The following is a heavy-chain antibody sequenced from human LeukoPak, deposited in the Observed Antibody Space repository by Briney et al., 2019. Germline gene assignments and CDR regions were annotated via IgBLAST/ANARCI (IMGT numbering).Heavy chain of an antibody. Sequence: ASVKVSCKASGYTFTSYFIHRVRQAPGQGPEWMGIINPSGGSTTYAQKFQGRVTMTRDTSTTTVYMELSSLRSEDTAVYYCARGGEMATVPHLYYFDDWGQGTLVTVSS. J-gene: IGHJ4*02. CDR3: ARGGEMATVPHLYYFDD. D-gene: IGHD5-24*01. CDR2: INPSGGST. V-gene: IGHV1-46*01. CDR1: GYTFTSYF.